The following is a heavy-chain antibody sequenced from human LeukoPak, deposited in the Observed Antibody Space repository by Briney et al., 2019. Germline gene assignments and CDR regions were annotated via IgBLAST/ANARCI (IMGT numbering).Heavy chain of an antibody. D-gene: IGHD5-12*01. CDR1: GFSSYSSW. J-gene: IGHJ4*02. Sequence: RGSPRDSCADSGFSSYSSWRSSVRQAPGKGLEWVANIKEDGSQKYYVDSVKGRFTVSRDNAKNSLYLHMNSLRAEDTAVYDCARDGYSAYDLFDYWGQGTLVTVSS. CDR3: ARDGYSAYDLFDY. CDR2: IKEDGSQK. V-gene: IGHV3-7*05.